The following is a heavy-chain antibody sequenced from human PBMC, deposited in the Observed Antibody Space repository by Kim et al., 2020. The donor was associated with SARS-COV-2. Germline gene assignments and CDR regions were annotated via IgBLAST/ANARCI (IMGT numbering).Heavy chain of an antibody. CDR1: GGSVSSGSYY. V-gene: IGHV4-61*01. Sequence: SETLSLTCTVSGGSVSSGSYYWSWIRQSPGKGLEWIGYISYSGSTNYNPSLKSRVTISVDTSKKQFSLKLSSVTAADTAVYYCARGGSSSSSGIDYWGQG. CDR3: ARGGSSSSSGIDY. D-gene: IGHD2-2*01. J-gene: IGHJ4*02. CDR2: ISYSGST.